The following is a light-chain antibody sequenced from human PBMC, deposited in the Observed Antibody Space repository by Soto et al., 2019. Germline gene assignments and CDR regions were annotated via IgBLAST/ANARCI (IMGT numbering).Light chain of an antibody. Sequence: ENVFTKSPATPSFSPGEGATLPCRASQSINTYLAWYQQQPGQAPRLLIYDASKRATGIPARFSGSGSGTNFTLTISSLEPEDFAVYYCQQRRSWQVTFGQGTRLEI. CDR1: QSINTY. CDR3: QQRRSWQVT. V-gene: IGKV3D-11*02. J-gene: IGKJ5*01. CDR2: DAS.